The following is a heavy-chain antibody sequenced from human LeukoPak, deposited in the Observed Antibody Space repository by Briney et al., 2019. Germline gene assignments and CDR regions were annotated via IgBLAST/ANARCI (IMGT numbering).Heavy chain of an antibody. CDR1: GGSISSYY. CDR2: IYYSGST. CDR3: ARAPRPSDYYDSSGYTLDY. V-gene: IGHV4-59*08. D-gene: IGHD3-22*01. J-gene: IGHJ4*02. Sequence: QSSETLSLTCTVSGGSISSYYWSWIRQPPGKGLEWIGYIYYSGSTNYNPSLKSRVTISVDTSKNQFSLKLSSVTAADTAVYYCARAPRPSDYYDSSGYTLDYWGQGTLVTVSS.